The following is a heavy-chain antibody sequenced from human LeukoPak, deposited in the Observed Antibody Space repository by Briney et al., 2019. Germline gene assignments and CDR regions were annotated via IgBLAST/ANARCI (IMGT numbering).Heavy chain of an antibody. CDR1: GGSISSYY. Sequence: SETLSLTCTVSGGSISSYYWSWIRQPPGKGLEWIGYIYYSGSTNYNPSLKSRVTISVDTSKNQFSLKLSSVTAADTAVYYCARGNYGSGSCGSWFDPWGQGTLVTVSS. D-gene: IGHD3-10*01. CDR3: ARGNYGSGSCGSWFDP. CDR2: IYYSGST. J-gene: IGHJ5*02. V-gene: IGHV4-59*01.